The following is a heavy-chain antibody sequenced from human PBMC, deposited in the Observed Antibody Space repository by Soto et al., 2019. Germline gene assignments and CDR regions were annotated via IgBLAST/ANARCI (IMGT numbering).Heavy chain of an antibody. V-gene: IGHV4-30-2*01. D-gene: IGHD3-10*01. CDR2: IYHSGST. CDR1: GGSISSGGYS. Sequence: SETLSLTCAVSGGSISSGGYSWSWIRQPPGKGLEWIGYIYHSGSTYYNPSLKSRVTISVDRSKNQFSLKLSSVTAADTAVYYCAGSGSSPYYYYYGMDVWGQGTTVTVS. J-gene: IGHJ6*02. CDR3: AGSGSSPYYYYYGMDV.